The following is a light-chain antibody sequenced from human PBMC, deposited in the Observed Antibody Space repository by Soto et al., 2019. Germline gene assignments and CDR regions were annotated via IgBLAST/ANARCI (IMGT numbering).Light chain of an antibody. CDR3: SSYTSVSIHV. Sequence: QSVLTQSASESGSPGQSITISCTGTRSDVGGYDYVSWYQQHPGKAPKLMIYEVTNRPSGVSNRFSGSKSGNTASLTISGLQAEDEADYYCSSYTSVSIHVFGTGTK. J-gene: IGLJ1*01. V-gene: IGLV2-14*01. CDR1: RSDVGGYDY. CDR2: EVT.